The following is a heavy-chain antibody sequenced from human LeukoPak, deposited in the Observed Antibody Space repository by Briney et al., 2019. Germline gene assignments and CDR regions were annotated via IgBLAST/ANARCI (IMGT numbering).Heavy chain of an antibody. J-gene: IGHJ4*02. CDR3: ARDRRAYCSGGSCYSPLDY. CDR2: IIPIFGTA. V-gene: IGHV1-69*13. Sequence: GASVKVSCKASGGTFSSYAISWVRQAPGQGLEWMGGIIPIFGTANYAQKFQGRVTITAGESTSTAYMELSSLRSEDTAVYYCARDRRAYCSGGSCYSPLDYWGQGTLVTVSS. CDR1: GGTFSSYA. D-gene: IGHD2-15*01.